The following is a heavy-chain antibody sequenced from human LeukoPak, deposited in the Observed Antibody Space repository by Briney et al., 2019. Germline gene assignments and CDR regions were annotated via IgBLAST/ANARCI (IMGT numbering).Heavy chain of an antibody. J-gene: IGHJ3*02. CDR2: ISGSGGST. V-gene: IGHV3-23*01. D-gene: IGHD4-17*01. CDR1: GFTFSSYA. Sequence: GGALRLSCAGCGFTFSSYAMSWVRQAPGKGLEWVSAISGSGGSTYYADSVKGGFTISRDNSKNTLYLQMNSLRAEDTAVYYCAKVGGDHIYDASDIWGQGTMVTVSS. CDR3: AKVGGDHIYDASDI.